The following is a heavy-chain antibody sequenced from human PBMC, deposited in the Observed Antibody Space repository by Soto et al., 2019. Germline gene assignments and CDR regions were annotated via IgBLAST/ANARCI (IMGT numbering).Heavy chain of an antibody. V-gene: IGHV3-7*01. CDR3: ATYHGDDWESDRHRY. J-gene: IGHJ4*02. CDR1: GFTFRAYL. D-gene: IGHD3-16*01. CDR2: INQDGSVE. Sequence: PEGSLRLSCAASGFTFRAYLMSWVRQAPGKGLDWVANINQDGSVEYYADSVQGRFTISRDNAKNSLYLHMNSLRAEDTAVYYCATYHGDDWESDRHRYWGPGTLVTVSS.